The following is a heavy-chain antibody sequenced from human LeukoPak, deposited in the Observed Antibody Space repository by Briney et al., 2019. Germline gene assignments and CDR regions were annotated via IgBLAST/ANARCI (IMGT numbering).Heavy chain of an antibody. CDR3: ARGGIAARRNFAY. Sequence: GESLKISCAASGFTFSSYWMHWVRQAPGKGLEWVSRINSDGSSTSYADSVKGRFTISRDNAKNTLYLQMNSLRAEDTAVYYCARGGIAARRNFAYWGQGTLVTVSS. CDR1: GFTFSSYW. D-gene: IGHD6-6*01. J-gene: IGHJ4*02. CDR2: INSDGSST. V-gene: IGHV3-74*01.